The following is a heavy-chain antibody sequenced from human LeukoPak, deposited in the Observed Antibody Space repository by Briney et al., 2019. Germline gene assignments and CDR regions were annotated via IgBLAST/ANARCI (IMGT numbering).Heavy chain of an antibody. CDR2: ISYDGSNK. D-gene: IGHD2-21*02. V-gene: IGHV3-30*18. CDR3: AKGGPGDGNWFDL. CDR1: GFTFSGYD. Sequence: GGSLRLSCVASGFTFSGYDIHWVRQAPGKGLEWATLISYDGSNKYYADSVKGRFTISRDNPKNTLYLQMNSLRGEDTAVYYCAKGGPGDGNWFDLWGQGTLVTVSS. J-gene: IGHJ5*02.